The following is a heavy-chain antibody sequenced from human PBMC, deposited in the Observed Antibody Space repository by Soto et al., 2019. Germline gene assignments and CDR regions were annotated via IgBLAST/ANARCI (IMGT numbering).Heavy chain of an antibody. D-gene: IGHD3-10*01. CDR2: INPSGGST. CDR1: GYTFTSYY. Sequence: QVQLVQSGAEVKKPGASVKVSCKASGYTFTSYYMHWVRQAPGQGLEWMGIINPSGGSTSYAQKLQGRVTMTRDTSTSTFYMELSSLRAEDTAVYYCARGITMVRCDYWGQGTLVTVSS. CDR3: ARGITMVRCDY. J-gene: IGHJ4*02. V-gene: IGHV1-46*01.